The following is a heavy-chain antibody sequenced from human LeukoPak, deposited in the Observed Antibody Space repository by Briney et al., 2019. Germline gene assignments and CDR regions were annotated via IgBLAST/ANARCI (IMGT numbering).Heavy chain of an antibody. D-gene: IGHD3-10*01. Sequence: GRSLRLSCAASGFIFSSYWMSWVRQAPGKGLEWVANIKQDGSEKYYVDSVKGRFTIARDNSENTVSLQMNTLKTEDTAVYYCAKGLRWFGDFYFNFFDYWGQGILVTVSS. J-gene: IGHJ4*02. CDR3: AKGLRWFGDFYFNFFDY. CDR1: GFIFSSYW. V-gene: IGHV3-7*01. CDR2: IKQDGSEK.